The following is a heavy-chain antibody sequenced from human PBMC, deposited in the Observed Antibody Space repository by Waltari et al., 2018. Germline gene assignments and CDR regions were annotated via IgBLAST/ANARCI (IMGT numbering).Heavy chain of an antibody. D-gene: IGHD5-18*01. CDR1: GGPVTTNSHY. CDR2: IYDGGST. J-gene: IGHJ4*02. V-gene: IGHV4-39*01. Sequence: QLQLQESGPGLVKPSETLSLTCSVSGGPVTTNSHYWGWIRQPPGKGLEWIGSIYDGGSTYSTPSLRSPSLKSRVSISVDMSKKQFSLRLSSVTAEDTAVYYCARLGFSYGSIDYWGQGTLVTVSS. CDR3: ARLGFSYGSIDY.